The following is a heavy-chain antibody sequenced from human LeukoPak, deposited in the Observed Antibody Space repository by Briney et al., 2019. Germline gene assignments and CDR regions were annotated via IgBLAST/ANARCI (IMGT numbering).Heavy chain of an antibody. CDR2: ISSSGSTI. J-gene: IGHJ4*02. Sequence: GGSLRLSCAASGFTFSDYYMSWIRQAPGKGLEWVSYISSSGSTIYYADSVKGRFTISRDNAKNSLYLQMNSPRAEDTAVYYCARGVAAAGTREVYFDYWGQGTLVTVSS. CDR1: GFTFSDYY. CDR3: ARGVAAAGTREVYFDY. D-gene: IGHD6-13*01. V-gene: IGHV3-11*01.